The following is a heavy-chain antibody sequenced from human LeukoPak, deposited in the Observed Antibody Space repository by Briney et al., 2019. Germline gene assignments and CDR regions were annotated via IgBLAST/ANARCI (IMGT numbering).Heavy chain of an antibody. J-gene: IGHJ5*02. D-gene: IGHD3-10*01. CDR1: GFTFSSYA. CDR3: VKDSASYYYGSGSPWFDP. V-gene: IGHV3-23*01. CDR2: ISGSGGST. Sequence: PGGSLRLSCAASGFTFSSYAMSWVRQAPGKGLEWVSAISGSGGSTYYADSVKGRFTISRDNSKNTLYIQMSSLRAEDTAVYYCVKDSASYYYGSGSPWFDPWGQGTLVTVSS.